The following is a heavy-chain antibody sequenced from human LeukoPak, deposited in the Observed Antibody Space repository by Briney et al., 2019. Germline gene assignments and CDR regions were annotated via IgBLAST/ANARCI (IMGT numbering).Heavy chain of an antibody. Sequence: SETLSLTCTVSGGSISSYYWSWIRQPAGKGLEWIGRIYTSGSTNYNPSLKSRVTMSVDTSKNQFSLKLSSVTAADTAVYYCARDQGDGDSYSAQYFQHWGQGTLVTVSS. CDR3: ARDQGDGDSYSAQYFQH. V-gene: IGHV4-4*07. CDR2: IYTSGST. D-gene: IGHD2-21*02. CDR1: GGSISSYY. J-gene: IGHJ1*01.